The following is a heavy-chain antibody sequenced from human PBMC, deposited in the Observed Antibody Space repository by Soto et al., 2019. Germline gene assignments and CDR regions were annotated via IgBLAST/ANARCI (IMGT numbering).Heavy chain of an antibody. CDR3: VRNSEGSTYCGGDCYYAEYFQH. J-gene: IGHJ1*01. Sequence: PGGSLRLSCAASGFTFSSYAMSWVRQAPGKGLEWVSAISGSGGSTYYADSVKGRFTISRDNSKNTLYLQMNSLRAEDTAVYYCVRNSEGSTYCGGDCYYAEYFQHWGQGTLVTVSS. V-gene: IGHV3-23*01. D-gene: IGHD2-21*02. CDR2: ISGSGGST. CDR1: GFTFSSYA.